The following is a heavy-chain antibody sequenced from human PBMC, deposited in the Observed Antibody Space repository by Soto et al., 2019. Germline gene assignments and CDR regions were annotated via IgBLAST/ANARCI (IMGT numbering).Heavy chain of an antibody. D-gene: IGHD3-22*01. CDR1: GFTFTNYA. V-gene: IGHV3-30*09. Sequence: PGGSLRLSCATSGFTFTNYAVHWVRQAPGKGLEWLTLISYDGAITHYADSVKGRFAVSRDNSENTVFLQMNSLTTEDTALYYCARDRDSSGLSHLDSWGQGTLVTVS. CDR3: ARDRDSSGLSHLDS. CDR2: ISYDGAIT. J-gene: IGHJ4*02.